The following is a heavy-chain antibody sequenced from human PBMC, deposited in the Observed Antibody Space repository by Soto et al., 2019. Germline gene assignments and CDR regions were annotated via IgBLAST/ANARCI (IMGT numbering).Heavy chain of an antibody. Sequence: ASVKVSCKVSGYTLTELSMHWVRQAPGKGLEWMGGFDPEDGETIYAQKFQGRVTMTEDTSTGTAYMELSSLRSEDTAVYYCARFRTTQQWLVPTPPGTFDIWGQGTMVTVSS. CDR2: FDPEDGET. CDR3: ARFRTTQQWLVPTPPGTFDI. D-gene: IGHD6-19*01. J-gene: IGHJ3*02. V-gene: IGHV1-24*01. CDR1: GYTLTELS.